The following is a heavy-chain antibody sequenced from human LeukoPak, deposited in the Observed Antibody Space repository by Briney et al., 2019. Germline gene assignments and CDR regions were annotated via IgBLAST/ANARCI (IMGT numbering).Heavy chain of an antibody. CDR3: ARNGYYSADY. Sequence: PSETLSLTSAAPSGSISSALWWSWVGPPPGKGLEWIGEFHHTGSTNYNPSLRRRVTISIDTTKSHFCMILTPVTAADTAVYYFARNGYYSADYWGQGTLVTVSS. CDR1: SGSISSALW. D-gene: IGHD4-17*01. CDR2: FHHTGST. V-gene: IGHV4-4*02. J-gene: IGHJ4*02.